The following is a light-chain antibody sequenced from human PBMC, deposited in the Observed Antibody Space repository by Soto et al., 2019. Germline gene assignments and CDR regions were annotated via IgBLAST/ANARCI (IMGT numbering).Light chain of an antibody. CDR2: EAT. J-gene: IGLJ2*01. Sequence: QSALTQPASVSGSPGQSITISCTGTSSDVGSYNLVSWYQQYPGEAPKLIIYEATKRPSGVSNRFSGSKSGKTASLTISGLQAEDEADYYCSSYADSTHVVFGGGTKLTVL. V-gene: IGLV2-23*01. CDR1: SSDVGSYNL. CDR3: SSYADSTHVV.